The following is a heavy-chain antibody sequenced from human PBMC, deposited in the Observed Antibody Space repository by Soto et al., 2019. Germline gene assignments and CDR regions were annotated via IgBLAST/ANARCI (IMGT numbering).Heavy chain of an antibody. D-gene: IGHD2-2*01. V-gene: IGHV4-34*01. CDR2: INHSGST. J-gene: IGHJ4*02. CDR3: ARGRGSALHY. Sequence: QVQLQQWGAGLLKPSETLSLTCAVYGGSFSGYYWSWIRQPPGKGLEWIGEINHSGSTNYNPSLKRRVATSVDTSTTQFSLKLSSVTAADTAVYYCARGRGSALHYWGQGTLFTVSS. CDR1: GGSFSGYY.